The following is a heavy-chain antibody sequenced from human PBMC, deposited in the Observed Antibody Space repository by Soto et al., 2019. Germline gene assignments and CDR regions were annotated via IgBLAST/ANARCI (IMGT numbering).Heavy chain of an antibody. CDR3: ARGYDFWSGWGPDYYYGMDV. J-gene: IGHJ6*02. V-gene: IGHV3-21*01. Sequence: PGGSLRLCCAASSFTFSSYSMNSLPQAPGKGLEWVSSISSSSSYIYYAVSVKGRFTISRDNAKNSLYLQMNSLRAEDTAVYYCARGYDFWSGWGPDYYYGMDVWGQGTTVTVSS. CDR2: ISSSSSYI. CDR1: SFTFSSYS. D-gene: IGHD3-3*01.